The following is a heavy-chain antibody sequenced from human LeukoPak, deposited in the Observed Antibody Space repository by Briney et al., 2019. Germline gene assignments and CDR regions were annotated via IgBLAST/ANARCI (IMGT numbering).Heavy chain of an antibody. D-gene: IGHD2-15*01. Sequence: ASVKVSCKASGYTFTGYYMHWVRQAPGQGLEWLGWINPNSGGTNYAQKFQGRVTLTRDMSISTAYMKLSGLTSDDTAIYYCARGTTAATPHYFAFWGQGTQVTVSS. CDR3: ARGTTAATPHYFAF. J-gene: IGHJ4*02. CDR1: GYTFTGYY. CDR2: INPNSGGT. V-gene: IGHV1-2*02.